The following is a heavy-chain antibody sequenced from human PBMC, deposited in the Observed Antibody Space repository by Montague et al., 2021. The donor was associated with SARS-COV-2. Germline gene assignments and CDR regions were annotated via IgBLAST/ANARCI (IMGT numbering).Heavy chain of an antibody. CDR1: GFSLSTSGVG. D-gene: IGHD6-19*01. CDR3: AHSKSSGWYGDWFDP. CDR2: IYWDDDK. Sequence: PALVKPTQTLTLTCTFSGFSLSTSGVGVGWIRQPPGKALEWLALIYWDDDKRYSPSLKSRLTITKDTSKNQVVPTMTNMDPVDTATYYCAHSKSSGWYGDWFDPWGQGTLVTVSS. J-gene: IGHJ5*02. V-gene: IGHV2-5*02.